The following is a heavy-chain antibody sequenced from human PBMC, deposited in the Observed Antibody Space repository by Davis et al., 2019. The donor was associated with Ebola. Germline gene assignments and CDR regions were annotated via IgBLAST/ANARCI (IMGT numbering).Heavy chain of an antibody. V-gene: IGHV4-34*01. J-gene: IGHJ4*02. CDR1: GGSFSGYY. CDR3: ARGQRWLFQITGCYFYY. CDR2: INHSGST. Sequence: SDTLSLTFAVYGGSFSGYYWSGIGQPPGKGLEWMGEINHSGSTNYNPSLKSRVTISVDTSKNQFSLKLSSVTAADTAVYYCARGQRWLFQITGCYFYYWGQGTLVTVSS. D-gene: IGHD5-24*01.